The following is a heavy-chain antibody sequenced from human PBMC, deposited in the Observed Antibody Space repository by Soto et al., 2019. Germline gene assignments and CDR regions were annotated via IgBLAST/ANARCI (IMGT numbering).Heavy chain of an antibody. CDR2: ISTGNGNT. D-gene: IGHD2-21*01. Sequence: ASVKVSCKASGYTFTDYAMHWVRQAPGQRLEWMGWISTGNGNTKYSQKFQGRVTITRDTSATTAYMELSSLRSEDTAVYYCAKGSQMWTPDYCGQGTLVTVSS. CDR1: GYTFTDYA. J-gene: IGHJ4*02. V-gene: IGHV1-3*04. CDR3: AKGSQMWTPDY.